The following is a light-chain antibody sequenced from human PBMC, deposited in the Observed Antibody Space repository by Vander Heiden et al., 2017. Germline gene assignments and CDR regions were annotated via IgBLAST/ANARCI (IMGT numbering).Light chain of an antibody. CDR2: EVS. CDR1: SSDVGGYNY. J-gene: IGLJ3*02. Sequence: QSALTQPASVSGSPGRSITISCTGSSSDVGGYNYVSWYQQHPGKAPKLMIYEVSHRPSGVSNHFSGSKSGNTAYLTISGLQAEDEADYYCSSYTSSSTWVFGGGTKLTVL. V-gene: IGLV2-14*01. CDR3: SSYTSSSTWV.